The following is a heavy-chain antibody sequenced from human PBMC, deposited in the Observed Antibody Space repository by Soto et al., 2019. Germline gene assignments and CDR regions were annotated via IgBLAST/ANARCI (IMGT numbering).Heavy chain of an antibody. V-gene: IGHV3-11*01. Sequence: GGSLRLSCAASGFIFSDYYMSWIRQAPGKGLEWVSYISSSATTIYYADSVKGRFTISRDNARNSLYLQMNSLRAEDTAVYYCSRDPLNYGSGFDYWSQGTMVPVSS. CDR2: ISSSATTI. J-gene: IGHJ4*02. CDR3: SRDPLNYGSGFDY. D-gene: IGHD3-10*01. CDR1: GFIFSDYY.